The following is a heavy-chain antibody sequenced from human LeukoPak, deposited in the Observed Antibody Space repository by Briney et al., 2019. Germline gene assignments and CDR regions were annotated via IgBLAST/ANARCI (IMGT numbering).Heavy chain of an antibody. D-gene: IGHD1-14*01. J-gene: IGHJ3*02. Sequence: SVKVSCKAPGGTFSSYAISWVRQAPGQGLEWMGRIIPILGIASYAQKFQGRVTITADKSTSTAYMELSSLRSEDTAVYYCARVRSPNPDAFDIWGQGTMVTVSS. CDR3: ARVRSPNPDAFDI. CDR2: IIPILGIA. V-gene: IGHV1-69*04. CDR1: GGTFSSYA.